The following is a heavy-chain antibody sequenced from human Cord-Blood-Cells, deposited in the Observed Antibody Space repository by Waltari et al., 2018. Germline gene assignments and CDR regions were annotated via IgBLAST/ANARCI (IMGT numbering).Heavy chain of an antibody. CDR1: GYTFSSYE. V-gene: IGHV3-48*03. CDR3: ARGGRYGSGSYDY. Sequence: EVQLVESGGGLVQPGGSLRLSCAASGYTFSSYEMNWVRQAPGKWREWVSYISSSGSTIYYADSVKGRFTISRDNAKNSLYLQMNSLRAEDTAVYYCARGGRYGSGSYDYWGQGTLVTVSS. D-gene: IGHD3-10*01. CDR2: ISSSGSTI. J-gene: IGHJ4*02.